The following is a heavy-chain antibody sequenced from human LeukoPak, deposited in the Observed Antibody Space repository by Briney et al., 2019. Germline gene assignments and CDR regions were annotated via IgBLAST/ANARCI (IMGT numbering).Heavy chain of an antibody. CDR3: ARVVSYYGSSYRLLDL. D-gene: IGHD3-10*01. CDR2: IWFDGSNK. V-gene: IGHV3-33*01. J-gene: IGHJ2*01. Sequence: PGGSLRLSCEASGFSFSTYGMHWVRQAPGKGLEWVALIWFDGSNKHYADPVKGRFTISRDNSKNTMYLQMDSLRAEDTAVYYCARVVSYYGSSYRLLDLWGRGTLVTVSS. CDR1: GFSFSTYG.